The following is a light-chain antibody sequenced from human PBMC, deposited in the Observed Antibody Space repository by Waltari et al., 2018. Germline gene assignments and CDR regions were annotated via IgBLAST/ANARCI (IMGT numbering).Light chain of an antibody. CDR2: KAN. Sequence: QTVVTQEPSLSVSPGGTVTLTCALSSGSLSTTSYATWDQQTPGQAPRTLVYKANARSSAVPVRFSGSILGNTAALTITGAQAGDESDYYCALYMGSGIWVFGGGTRLTVL. CDR1: SGSLSTTSY. J-gene: IGLJ3*02. CDR3: ALYMGSGIWV. V-gene: IGLV8-61*01.